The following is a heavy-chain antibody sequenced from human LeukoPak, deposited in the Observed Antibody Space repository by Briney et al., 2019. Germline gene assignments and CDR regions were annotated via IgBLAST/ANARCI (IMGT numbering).Heavy chain of an antibody. D-gene: IGHD3-22*01. CDR3: AKHPSGYYYDLFDY. CDR1: GCTFSSSA. Sequence: GGSLRLSCAASGCTFSSSAMSWVRKAPGKGLEWVSAISGSGGSTYYADSVKGRFTISRDNSKNTLYLQMNSLRAEDTAVYYCAKHPSGYYYDLFDYWGQGTLVTVSS. CDR2: ISGSGGST. J-gene: IGHJ4*02. V-gene: IGHV3-23*01.